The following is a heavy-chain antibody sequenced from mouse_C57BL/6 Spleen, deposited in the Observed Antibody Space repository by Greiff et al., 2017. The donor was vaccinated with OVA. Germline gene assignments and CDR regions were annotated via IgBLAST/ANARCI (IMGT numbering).Heavy chain of an antibody. Sequence: VQLQQPGTELVKPGASVKLSCKASGYTFTSYWMHWVKQRPGQGLEWIGNINPSNGGTNYNEKFKGKATLTVDKSSSTAYMQPSSLTSEHSAVYYCARSLSYYYGTSYYFDYWGQGTTLTVSS. D-gene: IGHD1-1*01. V-gene: IGHV1-53*01. J-gene: IGHJ2*01. CDR1: GYTFTSYW. CDR2: INPSNGGT. CDR3: ARSLSYYYGTSYYFDY.